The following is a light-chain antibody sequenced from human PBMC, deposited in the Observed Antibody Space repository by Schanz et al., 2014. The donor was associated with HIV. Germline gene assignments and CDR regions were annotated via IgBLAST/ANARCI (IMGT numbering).Light chain of an antibody. V-gene: IGKV1-5*03. Sequence: DIQMPQSPSTLSASVGDRITITCRASQSISEWLAWYQQKPGQAPNLLISEASTLESGVPSRFSGTGSGTEFTLTISSLHPDDFATYFCLHYNDFTSTFGQGTKLEIK. J-gene: IGKJ2*01. CDR2: EAS. CDR3: LHYNDFTST. CDR1: QSISEW.